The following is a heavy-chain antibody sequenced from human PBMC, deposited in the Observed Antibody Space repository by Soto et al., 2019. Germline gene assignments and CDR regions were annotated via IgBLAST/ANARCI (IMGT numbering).Heavy chain of an antibody. CDR3: AKGVVGATTDLQH. Sequence: QVQLVESGGGVVQPGRSLRLSCAASGFTFSSYGMHWVRQAPGKGLEWVAVISYDGSDKDYADSVKGRLTISGDNSNNKLYLQMASLRAEDTAVYYCAKGVVGATTDLQHLGQGTLVTVSS. D-gene: IGHD1-26*01. CDR1: GFTFSSYG. J-gene: IGHJ1*01. V-gene: IGHV3-30*18. CDR2: ISYDGSDK.